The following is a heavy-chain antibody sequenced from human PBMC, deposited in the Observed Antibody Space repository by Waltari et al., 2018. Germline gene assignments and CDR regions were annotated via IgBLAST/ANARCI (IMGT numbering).Heavy chain of an antibody. V-gene: IGHV3-23*01. Sequence: CTASGFTFSNYPMTWVRQAPGKGLEWVATIGGSRGNAYYADSVRGRFAISRDNSENTLYLQMNRLRAEDTAVYYCAKDITADMIVVIVSSPDYWGQGIQVTVSS. CDR2: IGGSRGNA. CDR3: AKDITADMIVVIVSSPDY. J-gene: IGHJ4*02. D-gene: IGHD3-22*01. CDR1: GFTFSNYP.